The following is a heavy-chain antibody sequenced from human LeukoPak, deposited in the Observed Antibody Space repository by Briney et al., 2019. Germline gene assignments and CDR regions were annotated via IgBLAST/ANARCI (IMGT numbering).Heavy chain of an antibody. V-gene: IGHV4-38-2*01. CDR1: GYSISSGYY. CDR3: ARGKVTAIVDY. Sequence: SETLSLTCAVSGYSISSGYYWGWIRQPPGKGLEWIGGIYHSGSTYYNPSLKSRVTISVGTSKNQFSLKLSSVTAADTAVYYCARGKVTAIVDYWGQGTLVTVSS. J-gene: IGHJ4*02. CDR2: IYHSGST. D-gene: IGHD5-18*01.